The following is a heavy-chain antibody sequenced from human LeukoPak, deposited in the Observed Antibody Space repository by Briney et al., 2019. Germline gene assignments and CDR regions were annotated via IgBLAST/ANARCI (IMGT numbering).Heavy chain of an antibody. J-gene: IGHJ4*02. V-gene: IGHV1-18*01. CDR1: GYTFTSYG. CDR2: ISGYNGKT. D-gene: IGHD1-26*01. CDR3: ARSGRGTYYYFDL. Sequence: ASVKVSCKASGYTFTSYGINWVRQAPGQGLEWMGWISGYNGKTNYAQKFQGRVSMTADTSTSTAYMEVRSLRSDDTAVYYCARSGRGTYYYFDLWGQGTLVTVSS.